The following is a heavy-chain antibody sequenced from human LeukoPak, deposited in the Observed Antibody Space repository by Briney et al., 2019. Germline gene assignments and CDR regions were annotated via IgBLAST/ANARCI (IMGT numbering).Heavy chain of an antibody. V-gene: IGHV3-30*18. D-gene: IGHD3-3*01. Sequence: GGSLRLSCAASGFTFRSYGMHWVRQAPGEGLEWVAVISYDGSNKYYADSVKGRFTISRDNSKNTLYLQMNSLRAEDTAVYYCAKSAGLEYYFDYWGQGTLVTVSS. CDR2: ISYDGSNK. J-gene: IGHJ4*02. CDR1: GFTFRSYG. CDR3: AKSAGLEYYFDY.